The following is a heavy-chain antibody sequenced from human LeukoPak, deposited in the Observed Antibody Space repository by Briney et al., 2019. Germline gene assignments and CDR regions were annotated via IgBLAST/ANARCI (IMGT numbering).Heavy chain of an antibody. V-gene: IGHV3-7*03. D-gene: IGHD6-19*01. CDR2: IKQDGSEK. J-gene: IGHJ4*02. CDR3: ARGAVAGPPLYYFDY. Sequence: GGSLRLSCAASGFTFSSYWMSWVRQAPGKGLEWVANIKQDGSEKYYVDSVKGRFTISRDNAKNSLYLQMSSLRAEDTAVYYCARGAVAGPPLYYFDYWGQGTLVTVSS. CDR1: GFTFSSYW.